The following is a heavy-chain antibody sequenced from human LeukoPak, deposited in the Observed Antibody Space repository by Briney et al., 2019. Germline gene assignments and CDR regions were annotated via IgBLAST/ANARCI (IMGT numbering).Heavy chain of an antibody. V-gene: IGHV3-21*01. CDR1: GFTFTTYW. CDR3: ARDLGYSSGPNY. CDR2: ISGGSSFT. J-gene: IGHJ4*02. D-gene: IGHD6-19*01. Sequence: GGSLRLSCAASGFTFTTYWMSWVRQAPGKGLEWVSYISGGSSFTYYVDSVKGRFTISRDNAKNSLYLQMNSLRAEDTAVYYCARDLGYSSGPNYWGQGTRVTVSS.